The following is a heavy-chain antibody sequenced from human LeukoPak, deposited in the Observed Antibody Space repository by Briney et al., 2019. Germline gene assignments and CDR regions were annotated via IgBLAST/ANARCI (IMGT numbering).Heavy chain of an antibody. J-gene: IGHJ6*02. CDR3: ASRDPYYGMDV. CDR2: IYYSGST. CDR1: GGSISSSSYY. V-gene: IGHV4-39*01. Sequence: PSETLSLTCTVSGGSISSSSYYWGWIRQPPGKGLEWIGSIYYSGSTYYNPSLKSRVTISVDTSKNQFSLKLSSVTAADTAVYYCASRDPYYGMDVWGQGTTVPVSS.